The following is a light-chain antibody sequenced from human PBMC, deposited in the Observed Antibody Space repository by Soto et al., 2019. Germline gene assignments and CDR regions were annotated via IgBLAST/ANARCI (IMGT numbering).Light chain of an antibody. V-gene: IGKV3-20*01. CDR2: GAS. CDR1: QSVSNNF. CDR3: QQYGSSPVT. J-gene: IGKJ5*01. Sequence: EIVLTQSPGTPSLSPGERATLSCRASQSVSNNFLAWYQQKPGQAPRLLIHGASTRASGIPDSFSGSGSGTDFILTISRLEPEDFAVYYCQQYGSSPVTFGQGTRLDIK.